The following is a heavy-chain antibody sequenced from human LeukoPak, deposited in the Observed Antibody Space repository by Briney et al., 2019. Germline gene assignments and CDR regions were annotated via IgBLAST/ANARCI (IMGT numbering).Heavy chain of an antibody. CDR1: GFTFSNYG. CDR2: IWVDGRKI. Sequence: PGRSLRLSCAASGFTFSNYGMHWVRQAPGMGLEWVAVIWVDGRKIHYPDSVKGRFTISRDNSKNTLYLQMDNLRADDTAVYYCVRGSGGDGYGYWGDYWGQGTLVTVST. J-gene: IGHJ4*02. D-gene: IGHD5-24*01. CDR3: VRGSGGDGYGYWGDY. V-gene: IGHV3-33*08.